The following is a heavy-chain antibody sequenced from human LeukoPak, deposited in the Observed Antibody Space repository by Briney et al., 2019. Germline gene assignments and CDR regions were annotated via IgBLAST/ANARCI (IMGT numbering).Heavy chain of an antibody. CDR3: ARHPTRWELRLSLDY. J-gene: IGHJ4*02. CDR1: GGSFSAYY. Sequence: SETLSLTCAVYGGSFSAYYWSWIRQPPGKGLEWIGEINHSGSTNYNPSLKSRVVISVDTSKNQFSLNVNSVTAADTAVYYCARHPTRWELRLSLDYWGQGTLVTVSS. D-gene: IGHD1-26*01. CDR2: INHSGST. V-gene: IGHV4-34*01.